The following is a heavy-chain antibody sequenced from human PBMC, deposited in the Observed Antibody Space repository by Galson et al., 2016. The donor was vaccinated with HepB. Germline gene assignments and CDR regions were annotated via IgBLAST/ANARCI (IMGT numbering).Heavy chain of an antibody. CDR3: ARVYTDYGDPFDY. CDR2: IWYDGSNE. CDR1: GFIFNNYG. Sequence: SLRLPCAASGFIFNNYGMHWVRQAPGKGLEWVAVIWYDGSNEYYADSVNGRFTISRDHSKNTVYLQMNSLRAEDTAVYYCARVYTDYGDPFDYWGQGTLVTVSS. V-gene: IGHV3-33*01. D-gene: IGHD4-17*01. J-gene: IGHJ4*02.